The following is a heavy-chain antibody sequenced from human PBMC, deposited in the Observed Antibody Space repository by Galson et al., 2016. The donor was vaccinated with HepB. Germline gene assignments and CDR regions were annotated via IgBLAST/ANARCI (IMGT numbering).Heavy chain of an antibody. D-gene: IGHD3-10*01. Sequence: SETLSLTCTVSGGSISTFYWSWIRQPPGKGLAWIGYIDYSGGTNFNPSLKSRVTISIDTSKNQFSLRLSSVTAADTAVYYCARTEFGVVTSSLGGAWGQGILVTVSS. J-gene: IGHJ5*02. V-gene: IGHV4-59*01. CDR3: ARTEFGVVTSSLGGA. CDR2: IDYSGGT. CDR1: GGSISTFY.